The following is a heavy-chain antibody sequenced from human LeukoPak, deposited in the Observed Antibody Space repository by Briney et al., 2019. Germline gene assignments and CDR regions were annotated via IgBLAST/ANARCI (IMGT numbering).Heavy chain of an antibody. D-gene: IGHD1-26*01. Sequence: SETLSLTCAVSGYSISSGYYWGWIRQPPGKGLEWIGSIYYSGRTYYNASLKSRVTISVDTSKNQFSLKLSSVAAADTAVYYCARHGSYYTTWGQGTLVTVSS. CDR3: ARHGSYYTT. CDR2: IYYSGRT. CDR1: GYSISSGYY. V-gene: IGHV4-38-2*01. J-gene: IGHJ5*02.